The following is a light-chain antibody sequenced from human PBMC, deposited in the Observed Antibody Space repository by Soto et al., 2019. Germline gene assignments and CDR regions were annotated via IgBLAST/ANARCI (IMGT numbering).Light chain of an antibody. V-gene: IGLV1-51*02. J-gene: IGLJ2*01. CDR2: EDN. CDR3: GTWDSSLSAVL. CDR1: SSNIGINY. Sequence: QSVLTQPPSVSAAPGQKVTISCSGSSSNIGINYVSWYQQLPGTAPKLLIYEDNKRPSGIPDRFSGSKSGTSATLGITGLQTGDEADYYCGTWDSSLSAVLFGGGTQLTVL.